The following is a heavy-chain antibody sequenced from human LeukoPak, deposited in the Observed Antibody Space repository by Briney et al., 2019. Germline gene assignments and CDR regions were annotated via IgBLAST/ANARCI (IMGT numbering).Heavy chain of an antibody. J-gene: IGHJ4*02. D-gene: IGHD6-19*01. CDR3: AGGPPRHSSALNYYFAY. CDR2: IIPILGIA. V-gene: IGHV1-69*04. CDR1: GGTFSSYA. Sequence: SVKVSCKASGGTFSSYAISWVRQAPGQGLEWMGRIIPILGIANYAQKFQGRVTITADESTSTAYMELSSLRSEDTAVYYCAGGPPRHSSALNYYFAYWGQETLVTVS.